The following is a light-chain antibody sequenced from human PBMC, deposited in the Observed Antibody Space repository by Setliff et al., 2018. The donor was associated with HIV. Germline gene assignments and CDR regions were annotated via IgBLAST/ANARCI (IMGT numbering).Light chain of an antibody. J-gene: IGLJ2*01. V-gene: IGLV3-21*04. CDR1: NIGSKS. Sequence: SYELTQPPSVSVAPGKTARITCGGNNIGSKSVHWYQQKPGQAPVLVIYYDSDRPSGIPERFSGSNSGNTATLTITRVEAGEEADYYCHVWDSRSDHVVFGGGTKVTVL. CDR3: HVWDSRSDHVV. CDR2: YDS.